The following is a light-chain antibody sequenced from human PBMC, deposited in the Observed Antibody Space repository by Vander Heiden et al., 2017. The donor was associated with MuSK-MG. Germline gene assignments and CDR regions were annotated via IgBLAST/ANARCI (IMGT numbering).Light chain of an antibody. Sequence: QSALTQPPSVSGAPGQRVTLSCTGSIPNTGAGYDVNWYQQLPGTAPKLLIYGNNNRPSGVPDRFSGSKSGTSASLAITGLQAEDEADYYCESCDDSLDVNGVFGGGTRLTVL. CDR3: ESCDDSLDVNGV. V-gene: IGLV1-40*01. CDR1: IPNTGAGYD. J-gene: IGLJ2*01. CDR2: GNN.